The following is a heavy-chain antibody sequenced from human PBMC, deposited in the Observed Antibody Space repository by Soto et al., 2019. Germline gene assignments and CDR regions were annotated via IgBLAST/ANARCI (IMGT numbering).Heavy chain of an antibody. J-gene: IGHJ4*02. CDR3: AKEIMAYGDAER. CDR1: GFTFSTYG. V-gene: IGHV3-30*18. Sequence: GGSLRLSCAASGFTFSTYGMHWFRQAPGKGLEWVAVISYDVITKYYGDSVKGRFTISRDNSKNTLYLQMNSLRAEDTAVYYCAKEIMAYGDAERWGQGTLVTVSS. CDR2: ISYDVITK. D-gene: IGHD2-21*01.